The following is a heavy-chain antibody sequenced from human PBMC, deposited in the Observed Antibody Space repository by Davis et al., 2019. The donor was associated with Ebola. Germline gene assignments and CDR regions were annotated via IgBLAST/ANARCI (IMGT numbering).Heavy chain of an antibody. D-gene: IGHD1-7*01. V-gene: IGHV3-48*04. CDR1: GFTFSSYT. Sequence: GESLKISCAASGFTFSSYTLNWVRQAPGKGLEWVSYISSSGSTIYYADSVKGRFTISRDNAKNSLYLQMNSLRAEDTAVYYCARRLELLAYWGQGTLVTVSS. J-gene: IGHJ4*02. CDR3: ARRLELLAY. CDR2: ISSSGSTI.